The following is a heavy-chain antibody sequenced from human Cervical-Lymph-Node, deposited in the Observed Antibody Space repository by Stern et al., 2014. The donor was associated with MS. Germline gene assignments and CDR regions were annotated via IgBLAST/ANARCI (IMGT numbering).Heavy chain of an antibody. CDR3: ARSSGASGDAMDV. J-gene: IGHJ6*02. D-gene: IGHD2-15*01. Sequence: EMQLVESGGGLLQPGGSLRLSCGASGFTFSTYWMHWVRQGPGKGLVWVSRINRGGSSTSYTNSVRCRFTISRDNAKYTVDLQMTSLRAEDTAVYYCARSSGASGDAMDVWGQGTTVTVSS. CDR2: INRGGSST. V-gene: IGHV3-74*02. CDR1: GFTFSTYW.